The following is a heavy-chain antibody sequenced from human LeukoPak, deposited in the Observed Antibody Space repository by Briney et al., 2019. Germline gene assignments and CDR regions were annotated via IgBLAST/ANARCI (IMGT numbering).Heavy chain of an antibody. Sequence: ASETLSLTCTVSGGSISTYYWTWIRQPPGKGLEWIGYIYYSGSTNYNPSLKSRVTISVDTSKNQFSLKLSSVTAADTAVYYCARGGYCSSTSCYPPLYWGQGTLVTVSS. V-gene: IGHV4-59*01. CDR1: GGSISTYY. D-gene: IGHD2-2*01. J-gene: IGHJ4*02. CDR2: IYYSGST. CDR3: ARGGYCSSTSCYPPLY.